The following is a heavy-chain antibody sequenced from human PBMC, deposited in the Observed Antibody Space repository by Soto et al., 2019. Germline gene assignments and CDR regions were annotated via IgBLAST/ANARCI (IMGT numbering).Heavy chain of an antibody. CDR1: RYAFTSYA. CDR3: ARDDGGQLVY. D-gene: IGHD6-6*01. CDR2: ISAANGNT. Sequence: ASVKVSCKASRYAFTSYASYWVRQAPGQRLEWMGWISAANGNTKYSQNFQGRVTITRDTSATTAYMELSSLRSEDTAVYYCARDDGGQLVYWGQGTLVTVSS. V-gene: IGHV1-3*01. J-gene: IGHJ4*02.